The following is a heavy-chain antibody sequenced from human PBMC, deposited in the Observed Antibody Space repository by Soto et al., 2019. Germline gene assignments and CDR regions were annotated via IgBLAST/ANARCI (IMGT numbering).Heavy chain of an antibody. J-gene: IGHJ4*02. CDR3: ARRGTVYGSGTCYRDLDY. D-gene: IGHD3-10*01. CDR1: GGSSNSKSYY. Sequence: QLQLQESGPGLVKPSETLSLTCTVSGGSSNSKSYYWGWIRQPPGQGLEWIGRSYYSGTTYYNPSLKSRLTVAVDTSKNQFSLKLSSVTAADTAVYYCARRGTVYGSGTCYRDLDYWGQGTLVTVSS. V-gene: IGHV4-39*01. CDR2: SYYSGTT.